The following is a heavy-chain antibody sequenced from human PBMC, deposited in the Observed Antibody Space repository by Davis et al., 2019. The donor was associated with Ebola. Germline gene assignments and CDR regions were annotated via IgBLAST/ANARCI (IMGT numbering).Heavy chain of an antibody. J-gene: IGHJ5*02. CDR3: ARQGYCNSSSCNNWFDP. V-gene: IGHV5-51*01. Sequence: KVSCKGSGYSFSNYWIGWVRQMPGKGLEWMGIIYPGDSDAIYSPSFQGQVTISADKSISTAYLQWNSLKASDTAMYYCARQGYCNSSSCNNWFDPWGQGTLVTVSS. CDR2: IYPGDSDA. CDR1: GYSFSNYW. D-gene: IGHD2-2*01.